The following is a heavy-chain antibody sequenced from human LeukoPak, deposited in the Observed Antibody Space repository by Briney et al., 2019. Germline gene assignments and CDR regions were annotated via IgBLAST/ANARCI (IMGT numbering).Heavy chain of an antibody. CDR2: IYTSGST. Sequence: SETLSLTCSVSGGSMSGGGYCRSWIRQPAGKGLEWLGRIYTSGSTNYNPSLKSRVTISVDTSKNEFSLKLNSVTAADTAVYYCARFFSSGGKGNWFDPWGQGTLVTVSS. CDR1: GGSMSGGGYC. CDR3: ARFFSSGGKGNWFDP. D-gene: IGHD4-23*01. J-gene: IGHJ5*02. V-gene: IGHV4-61*02.